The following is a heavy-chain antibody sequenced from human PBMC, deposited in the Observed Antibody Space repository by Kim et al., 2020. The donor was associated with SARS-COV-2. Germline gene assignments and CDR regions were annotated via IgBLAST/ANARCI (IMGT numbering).Heavy chain of an antibody. V-gene: IGHV4-30-2*04. CDR3: ARGGPYSNKIWFDP. D-gene: IGHD6-13*01. Sequence: NPSLKSRVTISVDTSKNQFSLKLSSVTAADTAVYYCARGGPYSNKIWFDPWGQGTLVTVSS. J-gene: IGHJ5*02.